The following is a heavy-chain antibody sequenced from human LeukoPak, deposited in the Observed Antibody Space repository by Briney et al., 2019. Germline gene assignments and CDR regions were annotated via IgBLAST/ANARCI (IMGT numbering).Heavy chain of an antibody. V-gene: IGHV4-34*01. CDR1: GGSSSGYY. D-gene: IGHD6-13*01. CDR2: INHSGST. J-gene: IGHJ6*03. Sequence: PSETLSLTCAVYGGSSSGYYWSWIRQPPGKGLEWIGEINHSGSTNYNPSLKSRVTISVDTSKNQFSLKLSSVTAADTAVYYCARMRAAAGPRTNYYYYMDVWGKGTTVTVSS. CDR3: ARMRAAAGPRTNYYYYMDV.